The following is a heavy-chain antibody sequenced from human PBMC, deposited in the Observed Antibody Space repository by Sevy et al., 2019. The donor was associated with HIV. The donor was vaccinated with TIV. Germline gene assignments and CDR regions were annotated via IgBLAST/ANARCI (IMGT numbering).Heavy chain of an antibody. D-gene: IGHD3-22*01. V-gene: IGHV1-2*06. CDR2: INPNSGGT. J-gene: IGHJ2*01. CDR1: GYTFTGYY. CDR3: ARKQYYYDSRGYYYDWYFDL. Sequence: ASVKVSCKASGYTFTGYYMHWVRQAPGQGLEWMGRINPNSGGTNYAQKFQGRVTMTRDTSISTAYMELSRLRTEDTAVYYCARKQYYYDSRGYYYDWYFDLWGRGTLVTVSS.